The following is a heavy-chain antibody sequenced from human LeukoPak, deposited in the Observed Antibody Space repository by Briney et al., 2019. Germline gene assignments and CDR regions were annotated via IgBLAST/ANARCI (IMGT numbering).Heavy chain of an antibody. CDR2: IYYSGST. Sequence: PSETPSLTCTVSGGSISSSSYYWGWIRQPPGKGLEWIGSIYYSGSTYYNPSLKSRVTISVDTSKNQFSLKLSSVTAADTAVYYCARHFYREMSGNWFDPWGQGTLVTVSS. CDR1: GGSISSSSYY. D-gene: IGHD5-24*01. V-gene: IGHV4-39*01. J-gene: IGHJ5*02. CDR3: ARHFYREMSGNWFDP.